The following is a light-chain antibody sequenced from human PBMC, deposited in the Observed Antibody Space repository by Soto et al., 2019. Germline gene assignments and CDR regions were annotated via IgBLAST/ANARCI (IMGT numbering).Light chain of an antibody. Sequence: DIQMTQSPSTLSASVGDRVTITCRASQSISSWLAWYQQKPGKAPKLLIYDASSLESGAPSRFSGSGSGTEFTLTISSLQPDDLATYYCQQYNSYPYTCGQGTKLEIK. V-gene: IGKV1-5*01. J-gene: IGKJ2*01. CDR3: QQYNSYPYT. CDR1: QSISSW. CDR2: DAS.